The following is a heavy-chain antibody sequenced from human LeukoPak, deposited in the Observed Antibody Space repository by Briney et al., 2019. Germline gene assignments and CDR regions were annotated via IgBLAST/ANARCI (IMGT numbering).Heavy chain of an antibody. D-gene: IGHD1-14*01. CDR3: ATARSGEGFDY. V-gene: IGHV1-24*01. CDR1: GYTLTELS. CDR2: FDPEDGET. J-gene: IGHJ4*02. Sequence: ASVKVSCKVSGYTLTELSMHWVRQAPGKGLEWMGGFDPEDGETIYAQKFQGRVTMTEGTSTDTAYMELSSLRSEDTAVYYCATARSGEGFDYWGQGTLVTVSS.